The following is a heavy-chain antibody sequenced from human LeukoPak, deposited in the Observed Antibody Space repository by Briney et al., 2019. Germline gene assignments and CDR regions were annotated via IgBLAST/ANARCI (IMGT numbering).Heavy chain of an antibody. CDR3: ARRGRHYYDSSGYYSEAFDY. CDR1: GGSISSYY. Sequence: PSETLSLTCTVSGGSISSYYWSWIRQPPGKGLEWIGYIYYSGSTNYNPSLKSRVTISVDTSKNQFSLKLSSVTAADTAVYYCARRGRHYYDSSGYYSEAFDYWGQGTLVTVSS. J-gene: IGHJ4*02. CDR2: IYYSGST. D-gene: IGHD3-22*01. V-gene: IGHV4-59*08.